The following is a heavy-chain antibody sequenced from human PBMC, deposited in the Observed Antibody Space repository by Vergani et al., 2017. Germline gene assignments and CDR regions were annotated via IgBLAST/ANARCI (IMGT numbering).Heavy chain of an antibody. CDR3: AKDNSRTTIFGVVITGGFDY. CDR2: ISGSGGST. Sequence: EVQLVESGGGLVQPGRSLRLSCAASGFTFSSYAMSWVRQAPGKGLEWVSAISGSGGSTYYADSVKGRFTISRDNSKNTLYLQMNSLRAEDTAVYYCAKDNSRTTIFGVVITGGFDYWGQGTLVTVSS. V-gene: IGHV3-23*04. J-gene: IGHJ4*02. CDR1: GFTFSSYA. D-gene: IGHD3-3*01.